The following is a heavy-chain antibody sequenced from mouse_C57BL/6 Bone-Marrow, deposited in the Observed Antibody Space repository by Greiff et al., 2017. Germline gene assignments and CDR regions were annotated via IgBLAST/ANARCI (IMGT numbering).Heavy chain of an antibody. J-gene: IGHJ4*01. D-gene: IGHD2-14*01. Sequence: QVQLQQPGAELVMPGASVKLSCKASGYTFTSYWMHWVKQRPGQGLEWIGEIDPSDSYTNYNQKFKGKSTLTVDKSSSTAYMQLSSLTSEDSAVYYCARSRYYYRDYAMDYWGQGTSVTVSS. CDR2: IDPSDSYT. CDR3: ARSRYYYRDYAMDY. CDR1: GYTFTSYW. V-gene: IGHV1-69*01.